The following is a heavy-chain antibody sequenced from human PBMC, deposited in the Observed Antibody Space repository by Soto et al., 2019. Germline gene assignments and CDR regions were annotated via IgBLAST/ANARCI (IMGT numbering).Heavy chain of an antibody. CDR1: GYSISSSNW. D-gene: IGHD1-26*01. Sequence: QVQLQGSGPGLVKTSDTLSLTCAVSGYSISSSNWWGWIRQPPGKGLEWIGYIYYSGTTYYNPSLKSRVTMSVDTSKNQFSLKLTSVKAVDTAVYYFARREIQGPIDYWGQGTLVTVSS. J-gene: IGHJ4*02. V-gene: IGHV4-28*01. CDR3: ARREIQGPIDY. CDR2: IYYSGTT.